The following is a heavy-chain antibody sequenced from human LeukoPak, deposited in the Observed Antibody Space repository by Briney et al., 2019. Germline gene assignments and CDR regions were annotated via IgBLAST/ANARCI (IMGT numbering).Heavy chain of an antibody. D-gene: IGHD2-15*01. V-gene: IGHV3-23*01. CDR3: AKNGDRGAYCTGGTCYPYFYYYMDV. Sequence: GGSLRLSCAASGITFSSYGMSWVRQAPGKGLEWVSSISSTGGTTYYADSVKGRFTIARDNSKNTLYLQMNSLRAEDTAIYYCAKNGDRGAYCTGGTCYPYFYYYMDVWGKGTTVTI. CDR1: GITFSSYG. CDR2: ISSTGGTT. J-gene: IGHJ6*03.